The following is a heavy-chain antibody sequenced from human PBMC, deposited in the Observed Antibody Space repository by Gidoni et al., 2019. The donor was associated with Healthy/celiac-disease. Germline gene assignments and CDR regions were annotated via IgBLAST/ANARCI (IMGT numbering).Heavy chain of an antibody. D-gene: IGHD3-22*01. CDR1: GGSISSSSYY. J-gene: IGHJ2*01. V-gene: IGHV4-39*01. CDR2: IYYSGST. Sequence: QLQLQESGPGLVKPSETLSLTCTVSGGSISSSSYYWGWIRQPPGKGLGWIGSIYYSGSTYYTPSLKSRVTISVDTSKNQFSLKLSSVTAADTAVYYCARPGYYYDSSGYYPPQLGWYFDLWGRGTLVTVSS. CDR3: ARPGYYYDSSGYYPPQLGWYFDL.